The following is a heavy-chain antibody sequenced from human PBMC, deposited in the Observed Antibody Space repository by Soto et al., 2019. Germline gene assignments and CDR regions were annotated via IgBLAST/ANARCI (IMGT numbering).Heavy chain of an antibody. CDR3: AHSRYYGSGSSDFDY. Sequence: QITLKESGPTLVKPTQTLTLTCTFSGFSLSTSGVGVGWIRQPPGKALEWLALIYWDDDKRYSPSLKSRLTITKDTSKIQVVLTMTNMDPVDTATYYCAHSRYYGSGSSDFDYWGQGTLVTVSS. J-gene: IGHJ4*02. CDR2: IYWDDDK. V-gene: IGHV2-5*02. D-gene: IGHD3-10*01. CDR1: GFSLSTSGVG.